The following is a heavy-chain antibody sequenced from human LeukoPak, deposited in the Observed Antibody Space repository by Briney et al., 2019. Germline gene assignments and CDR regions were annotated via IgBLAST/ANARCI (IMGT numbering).Heavy chain of an antibody. D-gene: IGHD3-10*01. CDR3: ARGRYYGSGSYYVVYFYYYYMDV. CDR2: IYYSGST. J-gene: IGHJ6*03. Sequence: PSETLSLTCTVSGGSISSSSYYWGWIRQPPGKGLEWIGSIYYSGSTDYNPSLKSRVTISVDTSKNQFSLKLSSVTAADTAVYYCARGRYYGSGSYYVVYFYYYYMDVWGKGTTVTVSS. V-gene: IGHV4-39*07. CDR1: GGSISSSSYY.